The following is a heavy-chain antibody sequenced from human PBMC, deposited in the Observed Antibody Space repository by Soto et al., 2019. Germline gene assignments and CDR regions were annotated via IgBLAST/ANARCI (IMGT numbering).Heavy chain of an antibody. D-gene: IGHD2-21*01. V-gene: IGHV3-21*01. CDR1: GFTFSSYS. CDR3: ARDRPDEGESPLSFDH. CDR2: ISSSSSDI. J-gene: IGHJ1*01. Sequence: GGSLRLSCAASGFTFSSYSMNWVRQAPGKGLEWVSSISSSSSDIYYADSVKGRFTISRDNAKNSLYLQMNSRRAEDTAVYYCARDRPDEGESPLSFDHWGQGTLVTVSS.